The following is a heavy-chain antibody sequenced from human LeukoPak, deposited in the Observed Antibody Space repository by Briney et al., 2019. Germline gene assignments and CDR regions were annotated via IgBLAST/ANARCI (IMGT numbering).Heavy chain of an antibody. D-gene: IGHD2-15*01. Sequence: ASLKLSCKASGYTFTGYYMHWVRQAPGQGLEWMGWINPNSGSTNYAQKFQGRVTMTRDTSISTAYMELSRLRSDDTAVYYCARVGSSDYWGQGTLVTVSS. CDR1: GYTFTGYY. V-gene: IGHV1-2*02. J-gene: IGHJ4*02. CDR2: INPNSGST. CDR3: ARVGSSDY.